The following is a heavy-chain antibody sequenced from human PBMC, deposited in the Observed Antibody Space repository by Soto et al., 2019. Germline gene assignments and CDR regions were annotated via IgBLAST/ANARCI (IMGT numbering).Heavy chain of an antibody. J-gene: IGHJ3*02. Sequence: SETLCLTCAVYGGSFSGYYWSWIRQPPGKGLEWIGEINHSGSTNYNPSLKSRVTISVDTSKNQFSLKLSSVTAADTAVYYCARDSLEWLSTYHDAFDIWGQGTMVTVSS. CDR1: GGSFSGYY. CDR3: ARDSLEWLSTYHDAFDI. V-gene: IGHV4-34*01. CDR2: INHSGST. D-gene: IGHD3-3*01.